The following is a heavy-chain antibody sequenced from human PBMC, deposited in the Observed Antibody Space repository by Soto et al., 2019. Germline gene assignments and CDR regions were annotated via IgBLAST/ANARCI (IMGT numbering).Heavy chain of an antibody. CDR3: ARPMGIVVITPGGDAFDI. J-gene: IGHJ3*02. V-gene: IGHV1-18*01. CDR2: ISAYNGNT. CDR1: GYTFTSYG. D-gene: IGHD1-26*01. Sequence: GASVKVSCKASGYTFTSYGISWVRQAPGQGLEWMGWISAYNGNTNYAQKLQGRVTMTTDTSTSTAYMELRSLRSDDTAVYYCARPMGIVVITPGGDAFDIWGQGTMVTVSS.